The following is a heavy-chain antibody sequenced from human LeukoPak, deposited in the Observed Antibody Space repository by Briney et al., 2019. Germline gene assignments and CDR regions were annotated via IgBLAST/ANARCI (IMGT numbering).Heavy chain of an antibody. Sequence: AASVKVSCKASGYTFIGYYMHWVRQAPGQGLEWMGWINPNSGDTNYAQKFQGRVTMTRDTTISTAYMELSRLRSDDTAVFYCATLMAHLDYWGQGTLVTVSS. D-gene: IGHD2-8*01. CDR3: ATLMAHLDY. V-gene: IGHV1-2*02. CDR2: INPNSGDT. J-gene: IGHJ4*02. CDR1: GYTFIGYY.